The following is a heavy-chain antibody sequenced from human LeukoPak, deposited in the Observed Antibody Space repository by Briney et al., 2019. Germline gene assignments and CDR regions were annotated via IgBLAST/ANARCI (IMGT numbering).Heavy chain of an antibody. CDR2: IYTSGST. CDR3: AGDFLGYCSSTSCPYYYMDV. CDR1: GGSISSYY. V-gene: IGHV4-4*07. J-gene: IGHJ6*03. D-gene: IGHD2-2*01. Sequence: SETLSLTCTVSGGSISSYYWSWIRQPAGKGLEWIGRIYTSGSTNYNPSLKSRVTMSVDTSKNQFSLKLSSVTAADTAVYYCAGDFLGYCSSTSCPYYYMDVWGKGTTVTVPS.